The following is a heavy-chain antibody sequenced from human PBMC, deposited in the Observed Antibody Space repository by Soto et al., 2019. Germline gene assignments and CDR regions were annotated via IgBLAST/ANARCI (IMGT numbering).Heavy chain of an antibody. D-gene: IGHD3-22*01. J-gene: IGHJ4*02. V-gene: IGHV1-3*01. CDR1: GYTFTSYA. CDR3: ARVSSGYYYTYYFDY. Sequence: ASVKVSCKASGYTFTSYAMHWVRQAPGQRLEWMVWINAGNGNTKYSQKFQGRVTITRDTSASTAYMELSSLRSEDTAVYYCARVSSGYYYTYYFDYWGQGTLVTVSS. CDR2: INAGNGNT.